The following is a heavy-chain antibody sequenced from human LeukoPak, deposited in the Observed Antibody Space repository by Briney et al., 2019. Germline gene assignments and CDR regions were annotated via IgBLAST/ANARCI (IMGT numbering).Heavy chain of an antibody. CDR2: ISSSSSYI. J-gene: IGHJ6*03. CDR1: GFTFSSYA. D-gene: IGHD2-15*01. Sequence: GGSLRLSCAASGFTFSSYAMSWVRQAPGKGLEWVSSISSSSSYIYYADSVKGRFTISRDNAKNSLYLQMNSLRAEDTAVYYCARSPTRLYCSGGSCYDYYYYYMDVWGKGTTVTISS. V-gene: IGHV3-21*01. CDR3: ARSPTRLYCSGGSCYDYYYYYMDV.